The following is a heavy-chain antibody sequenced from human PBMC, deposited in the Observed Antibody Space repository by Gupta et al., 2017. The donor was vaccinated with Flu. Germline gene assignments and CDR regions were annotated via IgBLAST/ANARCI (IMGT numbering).Heavy chain of an antibody. CDR1: ITSDDYY. D-gene: IGHD1-26*01. Sequence: ITSDDYYWDWIRQPPGKGLEWIGSIHYRGGPYYSPSLKSRVTISVDTSKNQFSLKVNSVTAADTAVYFCGCGWLLPEYWGQGTLVTVSS. CDR3: GCGWLLPEY. V-gene: IGHV4-39*01. CDR2: IHYRGGP. J-gene: IGHJ4*02.